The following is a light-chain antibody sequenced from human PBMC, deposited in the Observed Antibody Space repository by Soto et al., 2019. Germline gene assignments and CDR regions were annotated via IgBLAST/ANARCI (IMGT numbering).Light chain of an antibody. CDR1: QAIRND. J-gene: IGKJ1*01. CDR3: LQYNNYPRK. Sequence: DIQMTQSPSSLSASLGDRVTITCRASQAIRNDLGWYQQKVGKAPKCLIYGASVLQSGVPPRFSGSGYGTEFTLTISSLQPEDFATYYCLQYNNYPRKFGQGTRWIS. V-gene: IGKV1-17*01. CDR2: GAS.